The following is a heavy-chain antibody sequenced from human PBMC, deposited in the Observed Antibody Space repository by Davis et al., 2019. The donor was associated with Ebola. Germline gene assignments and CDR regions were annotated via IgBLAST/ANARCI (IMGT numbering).Heavy chain of an antibody. Sequence: ASVKVSCKASGYTFTSYAMHWVRQAPGQRLEWMGWINAGNGNTKYSQKFQGRVTITRDTSASTAYMELSSLRSEDTAVYYCARDSRRITIFGVVIGPLDYWGQGTLVTVSS. CDR2: INAGNGNT. D-gene: IGHD3-3*01. V-gene: IGHV1-3*01. J-gene: IGHJ4*02. CDR1: GYTFTSYA. CDR3: ARDSRRITIFGVVIGPLDY.